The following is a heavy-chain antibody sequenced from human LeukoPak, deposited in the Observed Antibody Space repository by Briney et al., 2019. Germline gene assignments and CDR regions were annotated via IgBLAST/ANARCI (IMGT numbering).Heavy chain of an antibody. CDR1: GGSISSYY. D-gene: IGHD6-25*01. J-gene: IGHJ5*02. Sequence: SETLSLTCTVSGGSISSYYWSWIRQPPGKGLEWIGYIYYSGSTNYNPSLKSRVTISVDTSKNQFSLKLSSVTAADTAVCYCARDGAATGSWGQGTLVTVSS. CDR2: IYYSGST. V-gene: IGHV4-59*01. CDR3: ARDGAATGS.